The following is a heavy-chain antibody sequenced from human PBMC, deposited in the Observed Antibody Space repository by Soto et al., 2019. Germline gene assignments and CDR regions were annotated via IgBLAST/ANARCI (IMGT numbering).Heavy chain of an antibody. CDR1: GFTFSSYW. J-gene: IGHJ4*02. D-gene: IGHD7-27*01. V-gene: IGHV3-7*05. CDR2: IKQDGSEK. Sequence: DVQLVESGGGLVQPGGSLRLSCAASGFTFSSYWMTWVRQAPGKGLEWVANIKQDGSEKYYVDSVKGRFTISRDNTKNSLYLQMNSLRAEDTAVYYCATEAYSWGVDYWGQGTLVTVSS. CDR3: ATEAYSWGVDY.